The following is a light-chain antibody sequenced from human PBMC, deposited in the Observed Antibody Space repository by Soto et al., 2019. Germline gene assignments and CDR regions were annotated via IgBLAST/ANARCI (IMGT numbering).Light chain of an antibody. J-gene: IGKJ5*01. Sequence: PGERATLSCRASPSVTNYLAWYQQKPGQPPRLLIYGASSRATGIPDRFSGSRAGTDFTFTISRLEPEDFAVYYCQQYGSSPFTFGQGTRLEIK. CDR3: QQYGSSPFT. CDR2: GAS. V-gene: IGKV3-20*01. CDR1: PSVTNY.